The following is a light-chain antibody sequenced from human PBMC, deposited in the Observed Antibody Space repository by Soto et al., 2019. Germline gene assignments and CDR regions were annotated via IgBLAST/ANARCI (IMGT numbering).Light chain of an antibody. CDR3: QQSYRTPHT. V-gene: IGKV1-39*01. CDR1: QGVSAY. J-gene: IGKJ2*01. CDR2: AAS. Sequence: DIQMTQSPSSLSASVGDRATITCRASQGVSAYILWYQQTQGRAPKLLIYAASNLVSGVPSRFSGSGSGTNFTLSISSLQPEDFATYDCQQSYRTPHTFGQGTKLETK.